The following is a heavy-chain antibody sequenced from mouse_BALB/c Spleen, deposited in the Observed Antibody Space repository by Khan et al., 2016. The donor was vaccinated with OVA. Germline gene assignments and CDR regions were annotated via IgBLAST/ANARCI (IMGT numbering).Heavy chain of an antibody. CDR1: GYSFTGYF. D-gene: IGHD1-1*01. CDR3: TRIYRSDFDY. CDR2: INPHIGET. Sequence: GPELVRPGASVKISCKASGYSFTGYFMNWVMQSHGKSLEWIGRINPHIGETFYNQRFKDKATLTVDESSSTAHMELRSLASEDSAVYYCTRIYRSDFDYWGQGTTLTVSS. V-gene: IGHV1-20*02. J-gene: IGHJ2*01.